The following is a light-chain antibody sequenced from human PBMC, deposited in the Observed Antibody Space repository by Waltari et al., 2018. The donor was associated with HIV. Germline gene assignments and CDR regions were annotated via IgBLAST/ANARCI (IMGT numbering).Light chain of an antibody. CDR3: HQRSKWPLT. Sequence: EIVLTQSPATLSLSPGDRATLSCRASQSVGSYLAWYQQKPGQAPRLLMSASSTRATGIPARFSASGSGTDFTLTISSLEPEDFAVYYCHQRSKWPLTFGGGTKLEIK. CDR1: QSVGSY. J-gene: IGKJ4*01. CDR2: ASS. V-gene: IGKV3-11*01.